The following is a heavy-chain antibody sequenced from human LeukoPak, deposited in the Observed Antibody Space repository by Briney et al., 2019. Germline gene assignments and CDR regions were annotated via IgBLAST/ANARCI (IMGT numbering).Heavy chain of an antibody. D-gene: IGHD2-15*01. CDR3: VKDCGLGGSRDY. CDR2: ISYLGRNK. Sequence: GGSLRLSCVASGFTFEDFGMHWVRQAPRKGLDWVTFISYLGRNKYYAASVKGRFTISRDNSKNTVYLQMNSLRADDSAMYFCVKDCGLGGSRDYWGRGTLVTVSS. V-gene: IGHV3-30*02. CDR1: GFTFEDFG. J-gene: IGHJ4*02.